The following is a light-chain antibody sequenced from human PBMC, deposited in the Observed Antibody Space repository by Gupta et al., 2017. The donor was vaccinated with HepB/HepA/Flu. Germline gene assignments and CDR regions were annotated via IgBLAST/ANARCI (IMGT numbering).Light chain of an antibody. CDR3: QQYDNLPCS. CDR2: DAS. J-gene: IGKJ2*04. CDR1: HDISNY. V-gene: IGKV1-33*01. Sequence: IQMTPSPSSPSASVGDRVTITCQASHDISNYLNWYQQKPGKAPKLLIYDASNLETGVPSRFSGSGSGTDFTFTISSLQPEDIATYYCQQYDNLPCSFGQGTKLEIK.